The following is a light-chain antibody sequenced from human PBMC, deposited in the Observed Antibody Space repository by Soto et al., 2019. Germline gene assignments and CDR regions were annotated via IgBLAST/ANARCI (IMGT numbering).Light chain of an antibody. J-gene: IGKJ1*01. Sequence: EIVMTQSPVSLSVSPGERATLACRASEFVRTCIAWYQQKPGQAPRLLIHSASTRATGIPARFSGGGSGTEFTLTISSLQPDDFAVYYCQQCHAGWTFGQGTKV. V-gene: IGKV3-15*01. CDR3: QQCHAGWT. CDR2: SAS. CDR1: EFVRTC.